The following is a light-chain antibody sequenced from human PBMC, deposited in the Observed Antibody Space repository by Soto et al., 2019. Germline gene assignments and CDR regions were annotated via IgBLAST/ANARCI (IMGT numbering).Light chain of an antibody. CDR2: WAS. CDR3: QQYYTTPLT. V-gene: IGKV4-1*01. Sequence: DIVMTQSPDSLPVSLGERATINCKSSQSVFYSSSNKNYLAWYQQKPGQPPKLLIYWASTRESGVPDRFSGNGSGTDFTLTISSLQAEDVAVYYCQQYYTTPLTFGPGTKVDIK. CDR1: QSVFYSSSNKNY. J-gene: IGKJ3*01.